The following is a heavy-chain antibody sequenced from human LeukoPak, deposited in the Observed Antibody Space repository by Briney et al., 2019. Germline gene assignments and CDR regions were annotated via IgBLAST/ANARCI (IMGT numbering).Heavy chain of an antibody. CDR3: GRESARGESYFIDAFDI. D-gene: IGHD3-10*01. V-gene: IGHV3-72*01. CDR2: IRNKANSYTT. CDR1: GFTFSDHF. J-gene: IGHJ3*02. Sequence: PGGSLRLSCAASGFTFSDHFMDWVGQAPGKGLEWVGRIRNKANSYTTEYPASVEGRFTISRECSQNSLYLQMNSLKAEDTAVYYCGRESARGESYFIDAFDIWGQGTTVTVSS.